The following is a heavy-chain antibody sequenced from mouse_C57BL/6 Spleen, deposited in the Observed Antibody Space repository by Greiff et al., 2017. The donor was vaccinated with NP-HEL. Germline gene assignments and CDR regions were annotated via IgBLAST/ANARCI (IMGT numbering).Heavy chain of an antibody. CDR3: ARMGYSNYYFDY. CDR2: IDPSDSET. CDR1: GYTFTSYW. D-gene: IGHD2-5*01. Sequence: QVQLKEPGAELVRPGSSVKLSCKASGYTFTSYWMHWVKQRPIQGLEWIGNIDPSDSETHYNQKFKDKATLTVDKSSSTAYMQLSSLTSEDSAVYYCARMGYSNYYFDYWGQGTTLTVSS. V-gene: IGHV1-52*01. J-gene: IGHJ2*01.